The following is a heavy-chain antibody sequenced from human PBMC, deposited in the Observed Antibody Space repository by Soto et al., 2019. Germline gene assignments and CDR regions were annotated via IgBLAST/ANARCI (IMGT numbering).Heavy chain of an antibody. CDR2: IYSGGST. D-gene: IGHD2-21*02. Sequence: GGSLRLSCAASGFTVSSNYMSWVRQAPGKGLEWVSVIYSGGSTYYADSVKGRFTISRDNSKSTLYLQMNSLGAEDTAVYYCAKDLLRPYCGGDCSHYGMDVWGQGTTVTVSS. CDR3: AKDLLRPYCGGDCSHYGMDV. CDR1: GFTVSSNY. V-gene: IGHV3-66*01. J-gene: IGHJ6*02.